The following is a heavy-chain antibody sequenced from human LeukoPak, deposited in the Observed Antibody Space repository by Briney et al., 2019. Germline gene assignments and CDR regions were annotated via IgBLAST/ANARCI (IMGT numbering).Heavy chain of an antibody. Sequence: SETLSLTCAVSGDSISSAYWSWIRQSPGKGLEWIGYIYYSGISDYNPSLKSRVTISVDTSKNQFSLKLRSVTAADTAVYYCAKHYGSGSNDFDIWGQGTMVTVSS. CDR2: IYYSGIS. V-gene: IGHV4-59*01. CDR1: GDSISSAY. CDR3: AKHYGSGSNDFDI. D-gene: IGHD3-10*01. J-gene: IGHJ3*02.